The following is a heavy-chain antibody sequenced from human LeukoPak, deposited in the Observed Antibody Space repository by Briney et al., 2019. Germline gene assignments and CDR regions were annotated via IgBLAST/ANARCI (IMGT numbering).Heavy chain of an antibody. CDR2: IYYSGST. J-gene: IGHJ3*02. CDR1: GGSISSSRYY. V-gene: IGHV4-39*01. D-gene: IGHD3-10*01. CDR3: APGFGELIDAFDI. Sequence: SETLSLTCTVSGGSISSSRYYWGWIRQPPGKGLEWIGSIYYSGSTYYNPSLKSRVTISVDTSKNQFSLKLSSVTAADTAVYYCAPGFGELIDAFDIWGQGTMVTVSS.